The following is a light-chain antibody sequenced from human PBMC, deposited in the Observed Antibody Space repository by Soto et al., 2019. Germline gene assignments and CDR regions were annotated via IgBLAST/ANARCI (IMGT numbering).Light chain of an antibody. CDR3: QPRSNWSGT. CDR1: QGVSSY. CDR2: DAS. J-gene: IGKJ3*01. Sequence: EIELTQSPATLSLSPGERATLSCRASQGVSSYLAWYQQKPGQAPRLLIYDASNRATGLPARFSGSGSGTDFTLTISLLEPEDFAVYYCQPRSNWSGTFGPGTKVDIK. V-gene: IGKV3-11*01.